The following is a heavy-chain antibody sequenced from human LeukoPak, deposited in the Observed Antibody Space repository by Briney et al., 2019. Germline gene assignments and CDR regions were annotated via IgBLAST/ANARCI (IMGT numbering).Heavy chain of an antibody. D-gene: IGHD1-14*01. CDR1: GFTFSSYW. CDR2: LNNDGTDT. CDR3: ARGPSENNGDVAN. Sequence: GGSLRLSCAASGFTFSSYWMHWVRQAPGKGLFWVARLNNDGTDTYYADSVKGRLAISRDNAKNTVYLQMNSLTAEDTAVYYCARGPSENNGDVANWGQGTLVTVSS. J-gene: IGHJ4*02. V-gene: IGHV3-74*01.